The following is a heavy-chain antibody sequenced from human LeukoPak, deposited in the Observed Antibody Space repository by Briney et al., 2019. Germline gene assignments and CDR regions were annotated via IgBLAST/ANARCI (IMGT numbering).Heavy chain of an antibody. D-gene: IGHD1-26*01. V-gene: IGHV7-4-1*02. Sequence: ASVKVSCKASGYTFTSYAMNWVRQAPGQGLEWMGWINTNTGNPTYAQGFTGRFVFSLDTSVSTAYLQISSLKAEDTAVYYCARDLRSRPSLSGTYLWGWMYYFDYWGQGTLVTVSS. CDR2: INTNTGNP. CDR1: GYTFTSYA. CDR3: ARDLRSRPSLSGTYLWGWMYYFDY. J-gene: IGHJ4*02.